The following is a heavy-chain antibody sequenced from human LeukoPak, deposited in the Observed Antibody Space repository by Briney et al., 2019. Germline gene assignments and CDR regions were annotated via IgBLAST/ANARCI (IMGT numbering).Heavy chain of an antibody. D-gene: IGHD3-22*01. CDR3: ARGTNYYDRSGYFPDY. V-gene: IGHV3-7*01. Sequence: PGGSLRLSCAVSGFTLSNYWMSWVRQAPGKGLEWVANIKQDGSEKYYVDSVKGRFTISRDNAKNSLYLQMNSLRAEDAAVYYCARGTNYYDRSGYFPDYWGQGTLVTVSS. J-gene: IGHJ4*02. CDR1: GFTLSNYW. CDR2: IKQDGSEK.